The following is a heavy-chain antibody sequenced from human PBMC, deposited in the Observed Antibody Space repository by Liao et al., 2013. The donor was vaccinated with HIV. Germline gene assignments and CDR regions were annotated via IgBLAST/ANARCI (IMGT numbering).Heavy chain of an antibody. D-gene: IGHD3-3*01. V-gene: IGHV4-61*02. CDR1: NGSINSGRYY. CDR2: VYTNGRT. Sequence: QVQLQESGPGLVKPSQTLSLTCTVSNGSINSGRYYWNWIRQPAGKGLEWIGRVYTNGRTNYNPSLKSRVSISIDRYKNLFSLWMNSVTAADTAVYFCARDPDLAHWGRGTLVTVSS. CDR3: ARDPDLAH. J-gene: IGHJ4*02.